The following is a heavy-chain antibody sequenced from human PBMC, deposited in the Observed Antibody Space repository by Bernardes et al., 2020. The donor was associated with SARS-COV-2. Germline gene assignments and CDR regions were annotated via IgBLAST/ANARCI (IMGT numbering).Heavy chain of an antibody. Sequence: GGSLRLSCAASGFAFSTHGMHWVRQAPGKGLEWVAVISYDGSDKYYVDSVKGRFTISRDNSKNTLDLQMNSLRAEDMAMYYCVASGWKGEEYFDYWGQGTLVTVSS. CDR3: VASGWKGEEYFDY. J-gene: IGHJ4*02. V-gene: IGHV3-30*03. D-gene: IGHD6-19*01. CDR1: GFAFSTHG. CDR2: ISYDGSDK.